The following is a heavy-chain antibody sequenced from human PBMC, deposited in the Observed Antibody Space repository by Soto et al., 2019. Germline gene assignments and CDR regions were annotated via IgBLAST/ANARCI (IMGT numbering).Heavy chain of an antibody. CDR3: ARVSRYYDSSGYYVGAAFDI. D-gene: IGHD3-22*01. CDR2: IYYSGST. J-gene: IGHJ3*02. V-gene: IGHV4-31*03. CDR1: GGSISSGGYY. Sequence: PSETLSLTCTVSGGSISSGGYYWSWIRQHPGKGLEWIGYIYYSGSTYYNPSLKSRVTISVDTSKNQFSLKLSSATAADTAVYYCARVSRYYDSSGYYVGAAFDIWGQGTMVTVSS.